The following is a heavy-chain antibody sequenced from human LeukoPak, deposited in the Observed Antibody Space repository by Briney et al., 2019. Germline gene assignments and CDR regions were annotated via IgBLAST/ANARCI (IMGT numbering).Heavy chain of an antibody. CDR2: IYTSGST. CDR1: GGSISSGSYY. Sequence: PSQTLSLTCTVSGGSISSGSYYWSWIRQPAGKGLEWMGRIYTSGSTNYNPSLKSRVTISVDTSKNQFSLKLSSVTAAETAVYYCARDPGCGDDCPNFDYWGQGTLVTVSS. D-gene: IGHD2-21*01. J-gene: IGHJ4*02. CDR3: ARDPGCGDDCPNFDY. V-gene: IGHV4-61*02.